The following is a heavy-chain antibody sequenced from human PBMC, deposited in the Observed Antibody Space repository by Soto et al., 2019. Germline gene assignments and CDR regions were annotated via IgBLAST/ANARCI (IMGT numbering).Heavy chain of an antibody. CDR1: GFTFSSYW. V-gene: IGHV3-7*01. J-gene: IGHJ3*02. D-gene: IGHD6-6*01. CDR2: INKRADSM. Sequence: EVQLVESGGDLVQPGGSLRLSCAASGFTFSSYWMTWVRQAPGRGLEWVANINKRADSMHYADSVQGRFTVSLDNAKKSLFRQMSRLRAEDTAVYFCARDMGPSDGDLVQDAFDMWGQGTVVTVSS. CDR3: ARDMGPSDGDLVQDAFDM.